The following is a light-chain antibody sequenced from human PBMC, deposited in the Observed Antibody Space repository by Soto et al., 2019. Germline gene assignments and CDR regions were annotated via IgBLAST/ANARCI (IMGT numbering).Light chain of an antibody. J-gene: IGLJ1*01. CDR1: SSEVGGYDY. Sequence: QSVLTQPRSVSGSPGQSVTISCTGTSSEVGGYDYVSWFQQHPGEAPKLMLYDVTKRPSGVPDRFFGSKSGNTASLTISGLQAEDEADYYCCSYAGSCSYVFGSGTKVTVL. V-gene: IGLV2-11*01. CDR3: CSYAGSCSYV. CDR2: DVT.